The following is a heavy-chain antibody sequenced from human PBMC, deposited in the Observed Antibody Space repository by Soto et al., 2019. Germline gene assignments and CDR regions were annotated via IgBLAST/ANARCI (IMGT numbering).Heavy chain of an antibody. CDR3: ASHVSGNWFDP. V-gene: IGHV5-51*01. CDR1: GYSFSRYW. J-gene: IGHJ5*02. Sequence: GESLKISCKGFGYSFSRYWIGWVRQMPGKGLEWMGITNPGDSDTRYSPSFQGQVTTSVDKSISTAYLQWSSLKASDTAMYYCASHVSGNWFDPWGQGTQVTVSS. CDR2: TNPGDSDT. D-gene: IGHD1-26*01.